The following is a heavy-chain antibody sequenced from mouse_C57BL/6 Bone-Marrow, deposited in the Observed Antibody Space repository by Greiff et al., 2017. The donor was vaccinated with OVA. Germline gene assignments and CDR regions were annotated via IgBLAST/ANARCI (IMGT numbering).Heavy chain of an antibody. D-gene: IGHD2-13*01. J-gene: IGHJ2*01. Sequence: EVQLQQSVAELVRPGASVKLSCTASGFNINNTYMHWVKQRPEQGLEWIGRIDPASGNTNYAPKFQGKAALTVDTSSNTAYMQLSSLTSEDSAIYYCGRKEGEYSDYWGQGTTLTVSS. CDR2: IDPASGNT. V-gene: IGHV14-3*01. CDR3: GRKEGEYSDY. CDR1: GFNINNTY.